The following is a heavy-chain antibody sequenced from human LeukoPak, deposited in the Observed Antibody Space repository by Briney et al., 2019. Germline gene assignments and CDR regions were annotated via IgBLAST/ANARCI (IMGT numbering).Heavy chain of an antibody. V-gene: IGHV4-39*01. J-gene: IGHJ6*03. CDR1: GGSISSSSYY. D-gene: IGHD2-15*01. CDR3: ARRSGYCSGGSCYNYYYMDV. Sequence: SETLSLTCTVSGGSISSSSYYWGWIRQPPGKGLEWIGSIYYSGSTYYNPSLKSRVTISVDTSKNQFSLKLSSVTAADTAVYYCARRSGYCSGGSCYNYYYMDVWGKGTTVTVSS. CDR2: IYYSGST.